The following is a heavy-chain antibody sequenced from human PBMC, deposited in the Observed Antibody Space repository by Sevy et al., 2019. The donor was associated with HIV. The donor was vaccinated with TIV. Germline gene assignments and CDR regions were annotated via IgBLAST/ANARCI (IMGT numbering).Heavy chain of an antibody. CDR1: GFTLSDHY. CDR3: TRGHSGISIYAFDI. CDR2: SGNKADSYTT. D-gene: IGHD2-15*01. J-gene: IGHJ3*02. V-gene: IGHV3-72*01. Sequence: GSLRLSCTASGFTLSDHYIDWVRQAPGKGLEWVGRSGNKADSYTTEYATSVKGRFTMSRDDSKNSLYLQMNSLKTEDTAMYYCTRGHSGISIYAFDIWGQGTMVTVSS.